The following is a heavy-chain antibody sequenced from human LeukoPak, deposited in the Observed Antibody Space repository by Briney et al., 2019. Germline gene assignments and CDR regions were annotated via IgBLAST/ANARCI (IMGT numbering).Heavy chain of an antibody. J-gene: IGHJ4*02. Sequence: GGSLRLSCAASGFTVSSNYMNWVRQAPGKGLEWVSAIRGSGGSTYYADSVKGRVTISRDKSKNTLYLQMNSLRAEDTAVYYCAVGGFGNALDYWGQGTLVTVSS. CDR2: IRGSGGST. V-gene: IGHV3-23*01. D-gene: IGHD3-10*01. CDR3: AVGGFGNALDY. CDR1: GFTVSSNY.